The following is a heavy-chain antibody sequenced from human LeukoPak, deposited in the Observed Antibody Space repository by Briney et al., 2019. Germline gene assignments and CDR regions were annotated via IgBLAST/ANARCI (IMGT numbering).Heavy chain of an antibody. CDR2: IYYSGST. V-gene: IGHV4-59*08. CDR3: ARYPYYYDSSGYQGAFDI. D-gene: IGHD3-22*01. CDR1: GGSISSYY. J-gene: IGHJ3*02. Sequence: PSETLSLTCTVSGGSISSYYWSWIRQPPGKGLEWIGYIYYSGSTNYNPSLKSRVTISVDTSKNQFSLKLSSVTAADTAVYYCARYPYYYDSSGYQGAFDIWGQGTMVTVSS.